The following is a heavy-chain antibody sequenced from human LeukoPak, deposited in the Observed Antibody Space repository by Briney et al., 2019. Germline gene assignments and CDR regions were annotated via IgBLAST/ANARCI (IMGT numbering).Heavy chain of an antibody. D-gene: IGHD2-15*01. V-gene: IGHV5-51*01. CDR1: GYSFTNYW. Sequence: GESLKISCKGSGYSFTNYWIGWVRQMPGKGLEWMGIIYPGDSDTRYSPSFQGQVTISANKSISTAYLQWGSLKASDTAMYYCARSQGYCSGGSCLQGDWFDPWGQGTLVTVSS. CDR3: ARSQGYCSGGSCLQGDWFDP. J-gene: IGHJ5*02. CDR2: IYPGDSDT.